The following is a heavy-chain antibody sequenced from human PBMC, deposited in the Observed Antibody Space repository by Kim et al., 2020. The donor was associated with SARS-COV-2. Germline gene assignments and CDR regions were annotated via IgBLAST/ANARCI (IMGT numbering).Heavy chain of an antibody. J-gene: IGHJ4*02. D-gene: IGHD6-13*01. CDR2: GST. Sequence: GSTYYNPSLKSRVTISVDTSKNQFSLKLSSVTAADTAVYYCARGQQLVQDWGQGTLVTVSS. CDR3: ARGQQLVQD. V-gene: IGHV4-31*02.